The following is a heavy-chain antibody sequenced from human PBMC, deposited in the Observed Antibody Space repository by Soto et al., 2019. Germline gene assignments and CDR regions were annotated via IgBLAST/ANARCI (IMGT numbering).Heavy chain of an antibody. D-gene: IGHD4-17*01. V-gene: IGHV1-3*01. CDR2: INAGNGNT. J-gene: IGHJ2*01. Sequence: APDKRLEGMGWINAGNGNTKYSQKFQGRVTITRDTSATTAYMELSSLRSEDTAVYYCARVGTTVTTYWYFDLWGRGTLVTVSS. CDR3: ARVGTTVTTYWYFDL.